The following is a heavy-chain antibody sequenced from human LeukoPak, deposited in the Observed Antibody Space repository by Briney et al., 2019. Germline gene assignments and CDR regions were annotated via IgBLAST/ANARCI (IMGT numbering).Heavy chain of an antibody. CDR2: ISAYNGNT. CDR3: AREGYYGVNKFFDY. D-gene: IGHD4-23*01. CDR1: GYTFTNYG. V-gene: IGHV1-18*01. Sequence: ASVKVSCKASGYTFTNYGNNWVRQAPGEGLEWMGWISAYNGNTNYAQKVQGRVTMTTDTSTSTAYMELRSLRSDDTAVYYCAREGYYGVNKFFDYWGQGTLVTVSS. J-gene: IGHJ4*02.